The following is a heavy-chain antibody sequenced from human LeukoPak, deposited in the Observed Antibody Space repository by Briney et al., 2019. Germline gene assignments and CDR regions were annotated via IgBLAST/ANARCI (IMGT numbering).Heavy chain of an antibody. CDR2: ISSSSSYI. CDR1: GFTFSSYS. D-gene: IGHD3-16*01. J-gene: IGHJ3*02. CDR3: ARLSYGYVWGKAFDI. Sequence: TGGSLRLSCAASGFTFSSYSMNWVRQAPGKGLEWVSSISSSSSYIYYADSVKGRFTISRDNAKNSLYLQMNSLRAEDTAVYYCARLSYGYVWGKAFDIWGQGTMVTVSS. V-gene: IGHV3-21*01.